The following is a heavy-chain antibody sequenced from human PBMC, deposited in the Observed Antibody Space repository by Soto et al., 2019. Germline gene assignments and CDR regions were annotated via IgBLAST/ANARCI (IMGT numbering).Heavy chain of an antibody. Sequence: EVQLVESGGGLVQPGGSLRLSCAASGLTFSTYEMNWVRQAAGKGLEWISCISTSAPTIYYADSVKGRFTISRDKAKNSLYLQMGSRRAEDTAVYYCARGLGGGAAAGSRQRYNWFDPWGQGTPVTVAS. CDR1: GLTFSTYE. V-gene: IGHV3-48*03. CDR3: ARGLGGGAAAGSRQRYNWFDP. D-gene: IGHD6-13*01. J-gene: IGHJ5*02. CDR2: ISTSAPTI.